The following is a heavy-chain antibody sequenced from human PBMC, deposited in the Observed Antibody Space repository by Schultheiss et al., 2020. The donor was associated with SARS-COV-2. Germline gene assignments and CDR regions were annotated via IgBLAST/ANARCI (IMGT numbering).Heavy chain of an antibody. V-gene: IGHV4-59*12. Sequence: SETLSLTCTVSGGSISSYYWSWIRQPPGKGLEWIGYIYYSGSTNYNPSLKSRVTISIDTSKNQFSLKLSSVTAADTAVYFCARVKKDWGGYFDLWGRGTLVTVSS. CDR3: ARVKKDWGGYFDL. CDR1: GGSISSYY. J-gene: IGHJ2*01. D-gene: IGHD7-27*01. CDR2: IYYSGST.